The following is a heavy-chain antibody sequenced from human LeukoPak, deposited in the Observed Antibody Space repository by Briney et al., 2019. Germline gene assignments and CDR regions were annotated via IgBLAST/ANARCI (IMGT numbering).Heavy chain of an antibody. CDR1: AGSFISSSHH. D-gene: IGHD5-12*01. Sequence: SETLSLTCTVSAGSFISSSHHWGWIRQSPGKGLERIGSVYYGRTTYYNPSLDGRVTVSLDTSANQFSLQLNSVTAADTAVYYCVRHDGRGGATMGAFDSWGQGSLVTVSS. CDR2: VYYGRTT. J-gene: IGHJ5*01. V-gene: IGHV4-39*01. CDR3: VRHDGRGGATMGAFDS.